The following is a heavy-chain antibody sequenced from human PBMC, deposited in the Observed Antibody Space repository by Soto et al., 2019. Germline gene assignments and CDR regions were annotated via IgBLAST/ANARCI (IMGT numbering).Heavy chain of an antibody. Sequence: SETLSLTCTVSGGSVSSGSYYWSWIRQPPGKGLEWIGYIYYSGSTNYNPSLKSRVTISVDTSKNQFSLKLSSVTAADTAVYYCARGPGIAVAGPEYFQHWGQGTLVTVSS. CDR1: GGSVSSGSYY. CDR3: ARGPGIAVAGPEYFQH. V-gene: IGHV4-61*01. D-gene: IGHD6-19*01. CDR2: IYYSGST. J-gene: IGHJ1*01.